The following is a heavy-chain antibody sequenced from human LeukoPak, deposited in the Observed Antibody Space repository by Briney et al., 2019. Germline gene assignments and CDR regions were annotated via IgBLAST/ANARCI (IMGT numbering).Heavy chain of an antibody. D-gene: IGHD1-26*01. CDR2: IRYDGSNK. CDR1: GFTFSSYG. CDR3: AKDESHGGSYLDY. Sequence: GGSLRLSCAASGFTFSSYGMHWVRQAPGKGLEWVAFIRYDGSNKYYADSVKGRFTISRDNSKNTLNLQMNSLRGEDTAVYYCAKDESHGGSYLDYWGLGTLVTVSS. V-gene: IGHV3-30*02. J-gene: IGHJ4*02.